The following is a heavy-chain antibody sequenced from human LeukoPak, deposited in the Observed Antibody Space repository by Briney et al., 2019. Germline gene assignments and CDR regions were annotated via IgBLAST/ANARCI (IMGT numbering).Heavy chain of an antibody. CDR3: ARGGLAAAGTHFQH. CDR1: GGSISSGGYS. Sequence: PSQTLSLTCAVSGGSISSGGYSWSWIRQPPGKGLEWIGYIYDSGSTYYNPSLKSRVTISVDRSKNQFSLKLNPVTAADTAVYYCARGGLAAAGTHFQHWGQGTLVTVSS. CDR2: IYDSGST. J-gene: IGHJ1*01. V-gene: IGHV4-30-2*01. D-gene: IGHD6-13*01.